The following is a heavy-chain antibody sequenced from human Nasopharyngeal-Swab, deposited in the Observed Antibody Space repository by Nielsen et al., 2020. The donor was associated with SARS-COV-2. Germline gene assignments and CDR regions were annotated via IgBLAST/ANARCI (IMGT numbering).Heavy chain of an antibody. CDR2: MNPNSGNT. Sequence: ASVNVSCKASGYTFTSYDINWVRQATGQGLEWMGWMNPNSGNTGYAQKFQGRVTMTRNTSISTAYMALSSLRSEDTAVYYCAGLQSRTRIVTIFGVVTSNYYYGMDVWGQGTTVTVSS. V-gene: IGHV1-8*01. J-gene: IGHJ6*02. CDR1: GYTFTSYD. CDR3: AGLQSRTRIVTIFGVVTSNYYYGMDV. D-gene: IGHD3-3*01.